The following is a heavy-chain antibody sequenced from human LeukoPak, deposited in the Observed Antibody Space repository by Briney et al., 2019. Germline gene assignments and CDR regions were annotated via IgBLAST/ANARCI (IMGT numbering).Heavy chain of an antibody. CDR2: ITPKSGDT. CDR3: ARVRLADERAWAY. V-gene: IGHV1-2*02. CDR1: GYTFSDFY. J-gene: IGHJ4*02. D-gene: IGHD3-3*02. Sequence: ASVKVSCKASGYTFSDFYIHWVRQAPGQGLEYVGWITPKSGDTYSPQRFQGRVTMTRDASISTAYMELSSLRSDDAAVYFCARVRLADERAWAYWGQGTLVTVSS.